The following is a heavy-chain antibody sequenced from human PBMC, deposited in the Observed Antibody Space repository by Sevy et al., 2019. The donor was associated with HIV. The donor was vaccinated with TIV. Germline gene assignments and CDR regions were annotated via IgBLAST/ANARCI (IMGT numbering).Heavy chain of an antibody. V-gene: IGHV3-30*02. J-gene: IGHJ4*02. CDR1: GFSFSSYG. D-gene: IGHD3-10*01. Sequence: GGSLRLSCAASGFSFSSYGMHWVRQAPGKGLEWMSYIQYDGSNKEYADSVKGRFTISRDNSKNTLYLQMNSLRVEDTAVFYCGKEGGSEGGDHWGQGTLVTVSS. CDR3: GKEGGSEGGDH. CDR2: IQYDGSNK.